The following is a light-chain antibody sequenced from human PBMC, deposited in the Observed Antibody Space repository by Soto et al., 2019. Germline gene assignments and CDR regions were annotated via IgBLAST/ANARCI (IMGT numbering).Light chain of an antibody. V-gene: IGLV2-14*01. CDR2: EVT. Sequence: QSALTQPASVSGSPGQSITISCTGTTSDFSHYNYVAWYQQLPGKAPKLLIYEVTNRPSGVSNRFSGSKSGNTASLTISGLQSDDEADYYCSSYTPSTTLFLFGTGTKV. CDR3: SSYTPSTTLFL. CDR1: TSDFSHYNY. J-gene: IGLJ1*01.